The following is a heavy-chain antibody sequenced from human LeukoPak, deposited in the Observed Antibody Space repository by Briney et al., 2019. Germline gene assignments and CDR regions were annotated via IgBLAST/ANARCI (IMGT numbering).Heavy chain of an antibody. CDR1: GFTFSSYA. J-gene: IGHJ4*02. D-gene: IGHD1-26*01. V-gene: IGHV3-23*01. CDR2: ISGSGGST. Sequence: GGSLRLSCAASGFTFSSYAMSWVRQAPGKGLEWVSAISGSGGSTYYADSVKGRFTISRDNSKNTLYLQMNSLRAEDTAVYYCAKDRSVVGATTRGGYFDYWGQGTLVTVSS. CDR3: AKDRSVVGATTRGGYFDY.